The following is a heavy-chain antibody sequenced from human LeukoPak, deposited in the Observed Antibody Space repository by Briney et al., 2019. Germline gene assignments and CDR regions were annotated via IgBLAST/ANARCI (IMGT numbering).Heavy chain of an antibody. CDR2: MYTGGTT. V-gene: IGHV3-53*01. CDR1: GFTVSGTH. J-gene: IGHJ4*02. D-gene: IGHD3-16*01. Sequence: PGGSLRLSCAASGFTVSGTHMSWVRQAPGKGLEWVSAMYTGGTTYYSDSVEGRFTISRDTSKNTLYLQMDSLRVEDTAVYYCARDQATSGGGLDSWGQGTLVTVSS. CDR3: ARDQATSGGGLDS.